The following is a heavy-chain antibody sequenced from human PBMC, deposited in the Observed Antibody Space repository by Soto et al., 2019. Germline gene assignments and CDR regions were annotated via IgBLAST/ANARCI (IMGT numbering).Heavy chain of an antibody. J-gene: IGHJ2*01. Sequence: QVHLQQWGAGLLKPSETLSLTCAVYGGSFRDYYWSWIRQPPGKGLEWIGEINHSGSTNYNPSLKSRVTVSVDTSKNQFSLKLNSVTAADTAVYYCARERRPPQHWYFDVWGRGTLVTVSS. CDR3: ARERRPPQHWYFDV. CDR2: INHSGST. D-gene: IGHD6-13*01. CDR1: GGSFRDYY. V-gene: IGHV4-34*01.